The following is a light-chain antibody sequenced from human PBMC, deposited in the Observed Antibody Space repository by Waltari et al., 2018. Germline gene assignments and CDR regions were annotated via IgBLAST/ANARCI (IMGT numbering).Light chain of an antibody. CDR2: KDS. V-gene: IGLV3-27*01. J-gene: IGLJ1*01. CDR3: YSAADNNHYV. CDR1: VLATKY. Sequence: SYELTQPSSVSVSPGQTARITGSGDVLATKYARWFQQKPGQAPVLVIYKDSERPSGIPERFSGSSSGTTVTLTISGAQVEDEADYYCYSAADNNHYVFGTGTKVTVL.